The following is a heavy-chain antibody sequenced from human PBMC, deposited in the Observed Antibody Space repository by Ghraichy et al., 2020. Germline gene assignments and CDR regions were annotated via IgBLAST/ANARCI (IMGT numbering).Heavy chain of an antibody. CDR3: AKSLGYNYGLDYFDY. D-gene: IGHD5-18*01. CDR2: ISYDGSNK. Sequence: GGSLRLSCAASGFIFSRYGMHWVRQAAGKGLEWVTFISYDGSNKYYADSVKGRFTISRDNSKNTLYLQMNSLRAEDTAVYYCAKSLGYNYGLDYFDYWGQGTLVTVSS. V-gene: IGHV3-30*18. CDR1: GFIFSRYG. J-gene: IGHJ4*02.